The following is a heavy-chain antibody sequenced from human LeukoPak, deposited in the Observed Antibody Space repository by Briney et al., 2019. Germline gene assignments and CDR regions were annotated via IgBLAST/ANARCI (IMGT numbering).Heavy chain of an antibody. CDR1: GYTLTELS. Sequence: ASVEVSCNVSGYTLTELSMHWGRQAPGQRLEWMGWINPNSGVTNYAQKFQGRVTMPRDTSISTAYMELSRLRSDDTAVYYCARKAAPTGLDYWGQGTLVTVSS. CDR3: ARKAAPTGLDY. J-gene: IGHJ4*02. V-gene: IGHV1-2*02. D-gene: IGHD6-6*01. CDR2: INPNSGVT.